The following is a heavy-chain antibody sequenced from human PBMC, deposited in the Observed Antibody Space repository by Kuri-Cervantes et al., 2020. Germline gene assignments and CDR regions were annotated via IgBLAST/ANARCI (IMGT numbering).Heavy chain of an antibody. CDR3: ARIYGDYARIDY. CDR1: GESFSDYY. J-gene: IGHJ4*02. Sequence: SETLSLTCAVYGESFSDYYWSWIRQPPGKGLEWIEEINHSGSTNYSPSLKSRVTISVDTSKNQFSLKLSSVTATDTAVYYCARIYGDYARIDYWGQGTLVTVSS. D-gene: IGHD4-17*01. CDR2: INHSGST. V-gene: IGHV4-34*01.